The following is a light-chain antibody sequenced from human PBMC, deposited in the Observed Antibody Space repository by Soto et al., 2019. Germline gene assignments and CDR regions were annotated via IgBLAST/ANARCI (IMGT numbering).Light chain of an antibody. CDR1: QSVSSY. CDR3: QQRNVWPPVT. CDR2: DAS. Sequence: IVLTQSPVTLSLSPGERATLSFSSSQSVSSYLAWYQQRPGQAPRLLIYDASNRATGIPARFSGSGSGTDFTLTISSLEPEDSAVYYCQQRNVWPPVTFGQGTLLEV. J-gene: IGKJ5*01. V-gene: IGKV3-11*01.